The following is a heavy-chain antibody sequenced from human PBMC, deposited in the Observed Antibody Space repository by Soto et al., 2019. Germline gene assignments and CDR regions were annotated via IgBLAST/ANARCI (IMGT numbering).Heavy chain of an antibody. V-gene: IGHV4-30-2*05. J-gene: IGHJ5*02. Sequence: SETLSLTCAVSGGSISSGGYSWSWIRQPPGKGLEWIGYIYHSGSTYYNPSLKSRVTISVDTSKNQFSLKLSSVTAADTAVYYCARSIYDILTAWWFDPWGQGTLVTVSS. CDR1: GGSISSGGYS. CDR2: IYHSGST. D-gene: IGHD3-9*01. CDR3: ARSIYDILTAWWFDP.